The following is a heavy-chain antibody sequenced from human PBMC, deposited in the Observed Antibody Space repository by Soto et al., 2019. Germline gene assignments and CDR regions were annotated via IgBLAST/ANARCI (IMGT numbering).Heavy chain of an antibody. V-gene: IGHV6-1*01. D-gene: IGHD1-26*01. CDR2: TYYRSKWYN. CDR1: GDSVSSSSVT. J-gene: IGHJ5*01. Sequence: SQTLSLTCAISGDSVSSSSVTWNWIRQSPPRGLEWLGRTYYRSKWYNDYAESVKSRITINPDTSKNQFSLHLNSVTPEDTAVYYCVRLIGNSWFDFWGQGTLVTVSS. CDR3: VRLIGNSWFDF.